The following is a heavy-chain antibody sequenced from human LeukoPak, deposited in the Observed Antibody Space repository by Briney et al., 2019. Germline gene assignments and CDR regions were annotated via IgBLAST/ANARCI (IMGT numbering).Heavy chain of an antibody. Sequence: SVTVSCKASGGTFSSYAISWVRQAPGQGLEWMGGIIPIFGTANYAQKFQGRVTITADKSTSTAYMELSSLRSEDTAVYYCARAQYSGYAYYYYYMDVWGKGTTVTVSS. J-gene: IGHJ6*03. CDR3: ARAQYSGYAYYYYYMDV. D-gene: IGHD5-12*01. CDR1: GGTFSSYA. V-gene: IGHV1-69*06. CDR2: IIPIFGTA.